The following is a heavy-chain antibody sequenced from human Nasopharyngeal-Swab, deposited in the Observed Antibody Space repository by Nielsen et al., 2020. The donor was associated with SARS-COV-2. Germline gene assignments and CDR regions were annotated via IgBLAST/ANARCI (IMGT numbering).Heavy chain of an antibody. CDR3: ARISSGTTFGAFDI. D-gene: IGHD3-10*01. Sequence: WIRQPPGKALEWLALIDWDDDKYYSTSLETRLTISKDTSKNQVVLTMTNMDPVDTATYYCARISSGTTFGAFDIWGQGTMVTVSS. V-gene: IGHV2-70*01. CDR2: IDWDDDK. J-gene: IGHJ3*02.